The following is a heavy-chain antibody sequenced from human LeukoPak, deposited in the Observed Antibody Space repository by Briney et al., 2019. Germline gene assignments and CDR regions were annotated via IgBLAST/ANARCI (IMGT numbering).Heavy chain of an antibody. D-gene: IGHD6-19*01. CDR2: IYYSGST. Sequence: DPSETLSLTCTVSGGSISSYYWSWIRQPPGKGLEWIGYIYYSGSTNYNPSLKSRVTISVDTSKNQFSLKLGSVTAADTAVYLCGRHRPAVPGFDYWGQGTLVTVSS. CDR1: GGSISSYY. J-gene: IGHJ4*02. CDR3: GRHRPAVPGFDY. V-gene: IGHV4-59*08.